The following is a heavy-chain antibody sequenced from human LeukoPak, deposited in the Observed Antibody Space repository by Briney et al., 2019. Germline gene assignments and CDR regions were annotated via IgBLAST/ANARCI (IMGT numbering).Heavy chain of an antibody. Sequence: ASVKVSCKASGYTFTSYYMHWVRQAPGQGLEWMGIINPSGGSTSYAQKFQGRVTMTWDMSTSTVYMELSSLRSEDTAVYYCARDLFSSGYGSGFDPWGQGTLVTVSS. CDR3: ARDLFSSGYGSGFDP. J-gene: IGHJ5*02. D-gene: IGHD3-22*01. V-gene: IGHV1-46*01. CDR1: GYTFTSYY. CDR2: INPSGGST.